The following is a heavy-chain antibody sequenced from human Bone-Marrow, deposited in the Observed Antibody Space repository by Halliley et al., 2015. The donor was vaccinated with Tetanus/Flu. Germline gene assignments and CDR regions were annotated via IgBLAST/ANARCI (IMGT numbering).Heavy chain of an antibody. CDR2: IFYSGIT. J-gene: IGHJ3*02. D-gene: IGHD3-22*01. CDR3: ARNLQGSGYYYREDAFDI. Sequence: LRLSCTVSGGSAGSDYWSWIRQSPGRGLEWIGDIFYSGITNYNPSLKSRVTMSVDTSDNVFTLNLTSVTAADTAGYYCARNLQGSGYYYREDAFDIWGQGTVVTVSS. V-gene: IGHV4-59*02. CDR1: GGSAGSDY.